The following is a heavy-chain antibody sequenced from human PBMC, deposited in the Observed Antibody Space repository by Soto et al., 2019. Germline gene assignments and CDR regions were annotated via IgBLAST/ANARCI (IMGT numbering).Heavy chain of an antibody. CDR2: IWYDGSNK. J-gene: IGHJ4*02. CDR1: GFTFSSYS. V-gene: IGHV3-33*08. CDR3: ARGFYDRAFDY. Sequence: VQLVESGGGLVQPGGSLRLSCAASGFTFSSYSMNWVRQARGKGLEWVAVIWYDGSNKYYADSVKGRFTISRDNSKNTLYLQMNSLRAEDTAVYYCARGFYDRAFDYWGQGTLVTVSS. D-gene: IGHD3-22*01.